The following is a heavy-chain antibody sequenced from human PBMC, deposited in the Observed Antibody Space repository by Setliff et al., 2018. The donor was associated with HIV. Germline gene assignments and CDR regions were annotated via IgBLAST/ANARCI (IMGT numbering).Heavy chain of an antibody. CDR1: GYSISSGYY. J-gene: IGHJ4*02. V-gene: IGHV4-38-2*02. D-gene: IGHD4-17*01. CDR3: ARYSTLTTNFDY. Sequence: SETLSLTCTVSGYSISSGYYWGWIRQPPGKGLEWIGSIYHNGGTYYNPDPSLTGRVTISVDTSKNQFSLKLAFVTAADTAVYYCARYSTLTTNFDYWGQGTLVTVSS. CDR2: IYHNGGT.